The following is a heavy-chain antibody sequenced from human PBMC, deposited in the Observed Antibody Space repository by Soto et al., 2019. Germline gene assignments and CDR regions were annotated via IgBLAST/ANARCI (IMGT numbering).Heavy chain of an antibody. CDR3: ARWPTVSRPTYGMDV. Sequence: QVLLVQSGAQVKNPVSSVKVSCKASGGTFISYVYNWVRQAPGQGLEWMGGIIPMFNITNFAQKFQGRITITADESTTTAYMELSSLRSEDTAVYYCARWPTVSRPTYGMDVWDQGTTVTVSS. CDR1: GGTFISYV. V-gene: IGHV1-69*01. D-gene: IGHD4-4*01. CDR2: IIPMFNIT. J-gene: IGHJ6*02.